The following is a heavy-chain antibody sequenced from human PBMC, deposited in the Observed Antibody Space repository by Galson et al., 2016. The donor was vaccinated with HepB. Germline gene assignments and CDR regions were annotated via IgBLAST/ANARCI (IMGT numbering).Heavy chain of an antibody. D-gene: IGHD4-23*01. CDR3: AGYGGNSV. Sequence: SLRLSCAAAGFTVSDNHVTWIRQAPGKGLECVSVIFGRGNTYYADSVEGRFTISRDNARNTVYLQMNSLRTEDTAVYYCAGYGGNSVWGQGTRVTVSS. CDR2: IFGRGNT. CDR1: GFTVSDNH. J-gene: IGHJ4*02. V-gene: IGHV3-53*01.